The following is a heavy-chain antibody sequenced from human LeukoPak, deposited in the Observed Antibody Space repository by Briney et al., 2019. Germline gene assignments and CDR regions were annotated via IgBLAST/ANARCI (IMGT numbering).Heavy chain of an antibody. V-gene: IGHV4-38-2*02. J-gene: IGHJ4*02. CDR1: GYFITSGHY. CDR3: ATLSLGLPNYFDY. CDR2: IYEGETT. Sequence: SETLSLTCTVSGYFITSGHYWGWTRQPPGKGLEWIGSIYEGETTYYNPSLKTRLTISLDTSKNQFSLKLSSVTAADTAVYYCATLSLGLPNYFDYWGQGTLVTVSS. D-gene: IGHD5-18*01.